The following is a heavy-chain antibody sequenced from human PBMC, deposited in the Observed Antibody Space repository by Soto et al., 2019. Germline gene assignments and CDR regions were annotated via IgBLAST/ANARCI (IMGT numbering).Heavy chain of an antibody. CDR2: IYPGDSDT. Sequence: LGESLKISCKGSGYSFTSYWIGWVRQMPGKGLEWMGIIYPGDSDTRYSPSFQGQVTISADKSISTAYLQWSRLKASDTAVYYCARLGGCSSTSCYGWGRYYYYGMDVWGQGTTVTVSS. CDR1: GYSFTSYW. J-gene: IGHJ6*02. CDR3: ARLGGCSSTSCYGWGRYYYYGMDV. D-gene: IGHD2-2*01. V-gene: IGHV5-51*01.